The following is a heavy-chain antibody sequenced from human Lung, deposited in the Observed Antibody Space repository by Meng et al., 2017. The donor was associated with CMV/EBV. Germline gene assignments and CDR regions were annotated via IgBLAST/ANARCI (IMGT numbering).Heavy chain of an antibody. CDR2: IYYSGST. D-gene: IGHD3-3*01. V-gene: IGHV4-59*01. CDR3: ARDPAASIFGVVTNEGYFDY. CDR1: GGXIRSYY. Sequence: SXTXSLXCTVSGGXIRSYYWSWIRQPPGKGLEWIGYIYYSGSTNYNPSLKSRVTISVDTSKNQFSLKLSSVTAADTAVYYCARDPAASIFGVVTNEGYFDYWXQGTLVTVSS. J-gene: IGHJ4*02.